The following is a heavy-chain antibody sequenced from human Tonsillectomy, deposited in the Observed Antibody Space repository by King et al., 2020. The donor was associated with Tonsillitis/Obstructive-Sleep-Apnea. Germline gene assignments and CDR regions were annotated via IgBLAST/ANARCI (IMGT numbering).Heavy chain of an antibody. CDR3: ARDMVLEAGGDAFDI. CDR1: GGSISSYY. Sequence: QLQESGPGLVKPSETLSLTCTVSGGSISSYYWSWIRQPPGKGLEWIGYLYYSGSTNYNPSLKSRVPTSVDTSKNQFSLKLSSVTAADTAVYYCARDMVLEAGGDAFDIWGQGTMVTVSS. V-gene: IGHV4-59*01. J-gene: IGHJ3*02. CDR2: LYYSGST. D-gene: IGHD2-8*01.